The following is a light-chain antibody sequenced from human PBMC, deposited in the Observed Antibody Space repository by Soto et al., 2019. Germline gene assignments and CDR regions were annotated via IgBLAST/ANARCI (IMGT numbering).Light chain of an antibody. Sequence: EIVMTQSPATLSVSPGERATLSCRASQSVSSNLAWYQQKPGQAPRXLIYGASTRATGIPARFSGSGSGTELTLTISSLQSEDFAVYYCQQYNNWPRTFGQGTKVDIK. CDR3: QQYNNWPRT. CDR1: QSVSSN. V-gene: IGKV3-15*01. CDR2: GAS. J-gene: IGKJ1*01.